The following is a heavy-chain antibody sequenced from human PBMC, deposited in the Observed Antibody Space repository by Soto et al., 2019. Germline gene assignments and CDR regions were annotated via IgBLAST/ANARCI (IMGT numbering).Heavy chain of an antibody. D-gene: IGHD6-13*01. J-gene: IGHJ4*02. CDR2: INHSGST. CDR3: ARGRKDYSSSWYVD. V-gene: IGHV4-34*01. CDR1: GGSFSGYY. Sequence: QVQLQQWGAGLLKPSETLSLTCAVYGGSFSGYYWSWIRQPPGKGLEWNGEINHSGSTNYNPSLKRRVTISVDTSKNQFSLKLSSVTAADTAVYYCARGRKDYSSSWYVDWGQGTLVTVSS.